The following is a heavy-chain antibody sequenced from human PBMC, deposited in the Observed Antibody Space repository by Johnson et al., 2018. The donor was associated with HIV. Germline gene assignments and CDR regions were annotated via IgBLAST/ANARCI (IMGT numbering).Heavy chain of an antibody. Sequence: VQLVESGGGLVQPGGSLRLSCAASGFTFSSYWMSWVRQAPGKGLEWVANIKQDGSEKYYVDSVRGRLTISRDNAKNSLYLQMNSLRAEDTAVYYCARDPDLDAFDIWGQGTMVTVSS. CDR1: GFTFSSYW. J-gene: IGHJ3*02. D-gene: IGHD1-14*01. CDR2: IKQDGSEK. CDR3: ARDPDLDAFDI. V-gene: IGHV3-7*03.